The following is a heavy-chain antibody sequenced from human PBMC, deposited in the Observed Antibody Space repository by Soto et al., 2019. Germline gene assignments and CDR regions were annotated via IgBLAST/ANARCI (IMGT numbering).Heavy chain of an antibody. CDR2: IIPIFGTA. CDR3: ARFEMATPQPKEGY. J-gene: IGHJ4*02. CDR1: GGTFSSYA. V-gene: IGHV1-69*12. D-gene: IGHD5-12*01. Sequence: QVQLVQSGAEVKKPGSSVKVSCKASGGTFSSYAISWVRQAPGQGLEWMGGIIPIFGTANYAQKFQGRVTITADESTNKAYMEQRSLRSEDTAVKYCARFEMATPQPKEGYWGQGTLVTVSS.